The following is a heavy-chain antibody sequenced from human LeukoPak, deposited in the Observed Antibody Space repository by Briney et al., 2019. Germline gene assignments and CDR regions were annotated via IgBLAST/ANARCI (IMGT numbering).Heavy chain of an antibody. CDR1: GGSISSSSYY. D-gene: IGHD5-18*01. CDR3: ARGSWIQLFDY. V-gene: IGHV4-39*01. J-gene: IGHJ4*02. CDR2: IYYSGST. Sequence: SETLSLTCTVSGGSISSSSYYWGWIRQPPGKGLEWIGSIYYSGSTYYNPSLKSRVTISVDTSKNQFSLKLSSVTAADTAVYYCARGSWIQLFDYWGQGTLVTVSS.